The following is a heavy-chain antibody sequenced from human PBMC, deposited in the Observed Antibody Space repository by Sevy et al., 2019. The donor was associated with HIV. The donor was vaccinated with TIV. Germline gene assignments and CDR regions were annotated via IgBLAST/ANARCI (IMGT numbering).Heavy chain of an antibody. CDR2: IYYSGST. J-gene: IGHJ4*02. V-gene: IGHV4-59*01. CDR1: GGSISNYF. CDR3: ARESIGAVGDFDY. Sequence: SETLSLTCTVSGGSISNYFWSWIRQPPGKGLEWIGYIYYSGSTNSNPSLKSRVTISVDTSKNQFSLKLSSVTAADTAVYYCARESIGAVGDFDYWGQGTLVTVSS. D-gene: IGHD6-13*01.